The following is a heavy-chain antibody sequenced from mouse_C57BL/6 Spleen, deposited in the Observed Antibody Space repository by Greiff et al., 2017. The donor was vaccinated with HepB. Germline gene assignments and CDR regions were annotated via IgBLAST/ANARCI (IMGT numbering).Heavy chain of an antibody. D-gene: IGHD1-1*02. Sequence: EVNLVESGGGLVKPGGSLKLSCAASGFTFSDYGMHWVRQAPEKGLEWVAYISSGSSTIYYAETVKGRSTISRDNAKNSLFLQMTSLGSEDTAMYYCARGYCGGSCFACWGQGALVTVSA. V-gene: IGHV5-17*01. J-gene: IGHJ3*01. CDR3: ARGYCGGSCFAC. CDR2: ISSGSSTI. CDR1: GFTFSDYG.